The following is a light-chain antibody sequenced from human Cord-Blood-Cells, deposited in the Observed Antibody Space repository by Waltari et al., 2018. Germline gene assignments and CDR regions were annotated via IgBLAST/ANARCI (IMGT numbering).Light chain of an antibody. J-gene: IGKJ4*01. CDR2: GAS. CDR1: QSVSSN. Sequence: EIVMTQSSATLSVSPGERATLSCRARQSVSSNLAWYQQKPGQAPRLLIYGASTRATGIPTRFSGSGSGTEFTLTISSLQSEDFAVYYCQQYNNWPPSFGGGTKVEIK. CDR3: QQYNNWPPS. V-gene: IGKV3-15*01.